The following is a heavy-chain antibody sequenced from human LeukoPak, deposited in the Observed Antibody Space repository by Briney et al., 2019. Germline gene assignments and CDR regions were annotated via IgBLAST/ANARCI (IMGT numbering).Heavy chain of an antibody. D-gene: IGHD4-17*01. Sequence: GGSVRLSCAASGFTFGSYAMHWVRQAPGKGPEWVGFISYDGSVKYYVDSVKGRFTISRDNSKNTLYLQMNSLRAEDTAVYFCAKPYNYGVRDVHFDYWGQGTLVAVSS. J-gene: IGHJ4*02. V-gene: IGHV3-30*18. CDR3: AKPYNYGVRDVHFDY. CDR1: GFTFGSYA. CDR2: ISYDGSVK.